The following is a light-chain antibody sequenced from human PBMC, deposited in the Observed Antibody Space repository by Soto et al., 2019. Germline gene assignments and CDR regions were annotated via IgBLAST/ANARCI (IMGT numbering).Light chain of an antibody. CDR1: QTINNY. Sequence: DIQLTQSPPSLSASVGDRVTITCRTSQTINNYVNWYQQEAGKAPKLLIYGASSLQSGGPSRFSGSGFGTEFTPAISSLQSEDFVIYYCQQTYSTPYVFGGGTKLDI. J-gene: IGKJ2*01. V-gene: IGKV1-39*01. CDR2: GAS. CDR3: QQTYSTPYV.